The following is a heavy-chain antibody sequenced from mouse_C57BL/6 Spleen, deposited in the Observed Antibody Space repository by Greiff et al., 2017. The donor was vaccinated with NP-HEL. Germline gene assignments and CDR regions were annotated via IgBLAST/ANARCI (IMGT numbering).Heavy chain of an antibody. J-gene: IGHJ3*01. D-gene: IGHD4-1*01. CDR3: TRGLGLAWFAY. CDR1: GFTFSDAW. CDR2: IRNKANNHAT. Sequence: EVQLVESGGGLVQPGGSMKLSCAASGFTFSDAWMDWVRQSPEKGLEWVAEIRNKANNHATYYAESVKGRFTISRDDSKSSVYLQMNSLRAEDTGIYYCTRGLGLAWFAYWGQGTLVTVSA. V-gene: IGHV6-6*01.